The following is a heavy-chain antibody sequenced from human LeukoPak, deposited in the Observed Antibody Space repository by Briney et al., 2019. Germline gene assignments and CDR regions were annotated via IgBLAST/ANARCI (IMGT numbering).Heavy chain of an antibody. J-gene: IGHJ5*02. V-gene: IGHV4-34*01. Sequence: SETLSLTCAVYGGSSSGYYWSWIRQPPGKGLEWIGEINHSRSTYYNPSLKSRVTISVDTSKNQFSLKLSSVTAADTAVYYCARHFIVVVPAAKSENWFDPWGQGTLVTVSS. CDR1: GGSSSGYY. D-gene: IGHD2-2*01. CDR3: ARHFIVVVPAAKSENWFDP. CDR2: INHSRST.